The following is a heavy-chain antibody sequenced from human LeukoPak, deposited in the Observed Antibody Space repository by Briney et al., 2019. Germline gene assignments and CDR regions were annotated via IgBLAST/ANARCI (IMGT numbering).Heavy chain of an antibody. D-gene: IGHD7-27*01. V-gene: IGHV3-7*01. J-gene: IGHJ4*02. CDR1: GFTFSSYW. CDR2: IKQDGSEK. CDR3: ARAVGWGLPDYFDY. Sequence: GGSLRLSCAASGFTFSSYWMSWVRQAPGKGLEWVANIKQDGSEKYYVDSVKGRFTISRDNAKNSLYLQMNSLRAEDTAVYYCARAVGWGLPDYFDYWGQGTLVTVSS.